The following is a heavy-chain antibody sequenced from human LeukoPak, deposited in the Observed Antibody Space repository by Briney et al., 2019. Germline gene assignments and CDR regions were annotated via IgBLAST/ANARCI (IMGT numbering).Heavy chain of an antibody. D-gene: IGHD3-16*01. V-gene: IGHV3-7*01. J-gene: IGHJ4*02. CDR2: IKANGRET. Sequence: GGSLRLSCAASGFTFSTYWMTWVRQAPGKGLEWVANIKANGRETYYVDSVKGRFTISRDNAQKSLYLQLNSLRVEDTAIYYCAKGDYVDYCGQGSLVTVSS. CDR3: AKGDYVDY. CDR1: GFTFSTYW.